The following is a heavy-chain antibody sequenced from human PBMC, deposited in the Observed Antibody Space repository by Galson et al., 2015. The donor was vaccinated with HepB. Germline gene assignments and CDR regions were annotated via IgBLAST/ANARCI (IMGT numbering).Heavy chain of an antibody. J-gene: IGHJ4*02. D-gene: IGHD3-22*01. V-gene: IGHV4-59*01. CDR2: IYYSGST. CDR1: GGSISSYY. CDR3: ASSGYYYWFDF. Sequence: ETLSLTCTVSGGSISSYYWSWIRQPPGKGLEWIGYIYYSGSTNYNPSLKSRVTISVDTSKNQFSLKLSSVTAADTAVYYCASSGYYYWFDFWGQGTLVTVSS.